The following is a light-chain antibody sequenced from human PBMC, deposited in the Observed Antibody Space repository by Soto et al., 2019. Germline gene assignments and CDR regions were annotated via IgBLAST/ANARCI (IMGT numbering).Light chain of an antibody. Sequence: EIVSTQSPATMSLSPGERATLSCRASQSVSRYLAWYQQKPGQAPRLLIYDASTRATGIPARFSGSGSGTDFTLTISSLEHEDSAVYYCQQRHMWTITFGQGTRLEIK. J-gene: IGKJ5*01. CDR3: QQRHMWTIT. CDR1: QSVSRY. V-gene: IGKV3-11*01. CDR2: DAS.